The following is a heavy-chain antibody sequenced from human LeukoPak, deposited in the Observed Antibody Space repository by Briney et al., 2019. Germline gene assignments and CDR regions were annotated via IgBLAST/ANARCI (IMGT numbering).Heavy chain of an antibody. V-gene: IGHV4-39*01. Sequence: SETLSLTCTVSGGSISSSSYYWGWIRQPPGKGLEWIGSIYYSGSTYYNPSLKSRVTISVDTSKNQFSLKLSSVTAADTAVYYCASTVDTAMVSFDPWDQGTLVTVSS. CDR2: IYYSGST. CDR1: GGSISSSSYY. CDR3: ASTVDTAMVSFDP. D-gene: IGHD5-18*01. J-gene: IGHJ5*02.